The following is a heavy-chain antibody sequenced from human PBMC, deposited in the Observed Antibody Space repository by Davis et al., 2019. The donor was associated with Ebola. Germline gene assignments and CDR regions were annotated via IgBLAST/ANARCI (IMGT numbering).Heavy chain of an antibody. CDR3: ARGNSNYERGYYYGMDV. CDR1: GGTFSSYA. V-gene: IGHV1-69*06. J-gene: IGHJ6*02. CDR2: IIPIFGTA. Sequence: SVKVSCKASGGTFSSYAISWVRQAPGQGLEWMGGIIPIFGTANYAQKFQGRVTITADKSTSTAYMELSSLRSEDTAVYYCARGNSNYERGYYYGMDVWGQGTTVTVSS. D-gene: IGHD4-11*01.